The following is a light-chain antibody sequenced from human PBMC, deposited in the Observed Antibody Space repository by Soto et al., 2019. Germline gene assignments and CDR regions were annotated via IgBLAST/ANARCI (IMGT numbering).Light chain of an antibody. CDR3: QQRSNWPPWT. Sequence: EIVLTQSPGTLSLYPGERATLSCRASQSVTKSLAWYQQKPGQAPRLLIYGASSRATGIPARFSGSGSGTDFTLTISSLEPEDFAVYYCQQRSNWPPWTFGQGTKVDIK. J-gene: IGKJ1*01. CDR2: GAS. CDR1: QSVTKS. V-gene: IGKV3-11*01.